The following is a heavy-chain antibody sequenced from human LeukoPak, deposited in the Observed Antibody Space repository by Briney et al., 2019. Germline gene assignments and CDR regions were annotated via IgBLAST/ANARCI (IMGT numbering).Heavy chain of an antibody. CDR3: ARDGLRFLEWLYHFDY. Sequence: ASVKVSCMASGYTFTSYGIGWVRQAPGQGLEWMGWISAYNGNTNYAQKLQGRVTMTTDTSTSTAYMELRSLRSDDTAVYYCARDGLRFLEWLYHFDYWGQGTLVTVSS. D-gene: IGHD3-3*01. J-gene: IGHJ4*02. V-gene: IGHV1-18*01. CDR2: ISAYNGNT. CDR1: GYTFTSYG.